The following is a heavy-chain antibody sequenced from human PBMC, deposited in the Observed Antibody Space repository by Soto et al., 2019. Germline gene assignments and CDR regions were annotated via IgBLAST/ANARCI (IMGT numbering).Heavy chain of an antibody. Sequence: QVQLVQSGAELKKPGSSVKVSCKASGGNFTNYGISWVRQAPGQGLEWMGGIIPLFGTTNYAQKFRGRVTCAADESTSPAYLELNSLRSEDTAIYCCARARGTSGYNWFDPWSQGTLVTVSS. CDR3: ARARGTSGYNWFDP. CDR1: GGNFTNYG. V-gene: IGHV1-69*01. D-gene: IGHD3-10*01. J-gene: IGHJ5*02. CDR2: IIPLFGTT.